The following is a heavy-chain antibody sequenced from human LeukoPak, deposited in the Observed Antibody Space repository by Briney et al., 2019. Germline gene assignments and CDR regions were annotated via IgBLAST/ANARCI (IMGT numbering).Heavy chain of an antibody. CDR2: ISGSGGDT. CDR3: AKKGATTGDFDY. V-gene: IGHV3-23*01. Sequence: GGSLRLSCAASGFTFSNFLMTWVRQAPGKRLEWVSAISGSGGDTYYADSVKGRFTISRDNSKNTLYLQMNSLRAEDTAVYYCAKKGATTGDFDYWGQGTLVTVSS. J-gene: IGHJ4*02. D-gene: IGHD1-26*01. CDR1: GFTFSNFL.